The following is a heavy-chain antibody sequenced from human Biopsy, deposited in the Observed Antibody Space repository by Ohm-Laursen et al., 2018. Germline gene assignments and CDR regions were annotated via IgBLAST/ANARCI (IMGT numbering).Heavy chain of an antibody. Sequence: TQTLTLTCSFSGFSLSARGMCVSWIRQAPGKALEWLARVDWDDYKDYSASLQTKLSISKDTSNDQVVLTVNNVDPADTATYYCARTPILIVTAGLVYRHRRHLQGMDVWGQGIAVTVS. CDR3: ARTPILIVTAGLVYRHRRHLQGMDV. CDR1: GFSLSARGMC. J-gene: IGHJ6*02. D-gene: IGHD6-13*01. V-gene: IGHV2-70*11. CDR2: VDWDDYK.